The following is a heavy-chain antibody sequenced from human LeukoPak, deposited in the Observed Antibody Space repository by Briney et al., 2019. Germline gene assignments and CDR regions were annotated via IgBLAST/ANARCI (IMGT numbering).Heavy chain of an antibody. CDR2: IFYSGST. CDR3: VGDGYSKNY. J-gene: IGHJ4*02. V-gene: IGHV4-39*07. Sequence: TSETLFLTCTVSSGSISTSNYYWGWVRQPPGKALEWIGNIFYSGSTYYSPSLKSRVTISLDTSRNQFSLKLSSVTAADTAVYYCVGDGYSKNYWGQGTLVTVSS. D-gene: IGHD6-13*01. CDR1: SGSISTSNYY.